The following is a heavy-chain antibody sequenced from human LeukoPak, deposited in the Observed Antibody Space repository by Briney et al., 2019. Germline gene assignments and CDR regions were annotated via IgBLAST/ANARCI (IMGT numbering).Heavy chain of an antibody. Sequence: GGSLRLSCAASGFTFSSYSMNWVRQAPGKGLECVSYISQSSDRIYHADSVKGRFTISRDNAKNSLYLQMDSLRVEDTAVYYCARDLLNDEGSSYFFDQWGQGTLVTVAS. J-gene: IGHJ4*02. CDR2: ISQSSDRI. D-gene: IGHD2-2*01. CDR3: ARDLLNDEGSSYFFDQ. V-gene: IGHV3-48*04. CDR1: GFTFSSYS.